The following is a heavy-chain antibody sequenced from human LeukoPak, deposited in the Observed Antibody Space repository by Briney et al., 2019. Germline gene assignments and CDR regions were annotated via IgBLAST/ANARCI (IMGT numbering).Heavy chain of an antibody. D-gene: IGHD2-2*01. J-gene: IGHJ3*02. V-gene: IGHV4-34*01. CDR1: GGSFSGYY. CDR3: AAPLPLYCSSTSCAKDAFDI. Sequence: PSETLSLTCAVYGGSFSGYYWSWIRQSPGKGLEWIGEINHSGSTNYNPSLKSRVTISVDTSKNQFSLKLSSVTAADTAVYYCAAPLPLYCSSTSCAKDAFDIWGQGTMVTVSS. CDR2: INHSGST.